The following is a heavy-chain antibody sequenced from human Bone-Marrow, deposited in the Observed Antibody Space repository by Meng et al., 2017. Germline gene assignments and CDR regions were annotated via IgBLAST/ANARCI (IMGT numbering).Heavy chain of an antibody. CDR3: ARDGPPPGYSYTKNWYFDL. J-gene: IGHJ2*01. D-gene: IGHD5-18*01. Sequence: GESLKISCAASGFTFSSYWMSWVRQAPGKGLEWVANIKQDGSEKYYVDSVKGRFTISRDNAKNSLYLQMNSLRAEDTAVYYCARDGPPPGYSYTKNWYFDLWGRGTLVTVSS. V-gene: IGHV3-7*03. CDR1: GFTFSSYW. CDR2: IKQDGSEK.